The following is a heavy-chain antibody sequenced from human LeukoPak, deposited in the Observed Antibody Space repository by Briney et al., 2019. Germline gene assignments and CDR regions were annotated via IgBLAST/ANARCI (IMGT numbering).Heavy chain of an antibody. J-gene: IGHJ3*02. CDR3: AREMYSGMYNDAFDI. CDR1: GFTVSSNY. V-gene: IGHV3-53*01. D-gene: IGHD1-26*01. CDR2: IRSDGST. Sequence: GGSLRLSCTASGFTVSSNYMSWVRQAPGKGLEWVSVIRSDGSTNHADSVKGRFTISRDNSKNTLYLQMNNLRAEDTAMYYCAREMYSGMYNDAFDIWGQGTKVTVSS.